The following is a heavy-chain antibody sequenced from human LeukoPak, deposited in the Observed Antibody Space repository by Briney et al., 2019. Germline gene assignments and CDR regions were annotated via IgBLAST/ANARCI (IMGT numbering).Heavy chain of an antibody. Sequence: PSGTLSLTCAVSGGSISSSNWWSWVRPPPGKGLEWIGEIYHSGSTNYNPSLKSRVTISVDKSKNQFSLKLSSVTAADTAVYYCAEGYSSSWYRWFDPWGQGTLVTVSS. CDR2: IYHSGST. CDR3: AEGYSSSWYRWFDP. V-gene: IGHV4-4*02. J-gene: IGHJ5*02. D-gene: IGHD6-13*01. CDR1: GGSISSSNW.